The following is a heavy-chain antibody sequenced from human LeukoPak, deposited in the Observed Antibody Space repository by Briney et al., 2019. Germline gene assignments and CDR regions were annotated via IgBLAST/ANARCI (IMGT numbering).Heavy chain of an antibody. CDR2: INQDGTEK. CDR3: AKVAKYYYGPETYYFFEQ. CDR1: GFPFSTYW. Sequence: PGGSLRLSCAASGFPFSTYWMSWVRQAPGKGLEWVANINQDGTEKYYVDSVKGRFTIFRDYAKNSLYLQMNSLRVEDTAVYYCAKVAKYYYGPETYYFFEQWGQGTPVTASS. D-gene: IGHD3-10*01. J-gene: IGHJ4*02. V-gene: IGHV3-7*01.